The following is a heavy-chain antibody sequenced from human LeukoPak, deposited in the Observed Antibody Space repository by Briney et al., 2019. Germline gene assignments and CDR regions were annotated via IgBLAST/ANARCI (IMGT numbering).Heavy chain of an antibody. CDR1: GFTFSSYS. Sequence: GGSLRLSCAASGFTFSSYSMNWVRQAPGKGLEWVSSISSSSSYIYYADSVKGRFTTSRDNAKNSLYLQMNSLRAEDTAVYYCARELAGGSFDYWGQGTLVTVSS. V-gene: IGHV3-21*01. D-gene: IGHD7-27*01. J-gene: IGHJ4*02. CDR2: ISSSSSYI. CDR3: ARELAGGSFDY.